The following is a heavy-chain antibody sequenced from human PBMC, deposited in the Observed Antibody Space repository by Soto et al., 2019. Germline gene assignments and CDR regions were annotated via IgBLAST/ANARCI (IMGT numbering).Heavy chain of an antibody. CDR2: ISNDGSDK. CDR3: AQDQAREASHGSD. J-gene: IGHJ3*01. V-gene: IGHV3-30*18. D-gene: IGHD1-26*01. Sequence: QVQLVESGGGVVQPGRSLRLSCAASGFTFNNYGMHWARQAPGKGLEWVAAISNDGSDKYYADSVKGRLTISRDNSKNTVFLQMSSLRAEDTAVYYCAQDQAREASHGSDWGQGTMFPVSS. CDR1: GFTFNNYG.